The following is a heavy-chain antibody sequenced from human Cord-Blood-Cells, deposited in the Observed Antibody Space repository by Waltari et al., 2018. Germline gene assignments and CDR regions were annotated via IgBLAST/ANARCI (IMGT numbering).Heavy chain of an antibody. J-gene: IGHJ4*02. CDR1: GGTCSSYA. Sequence: QVQLVQYGAEVKKPGSSVTVSCKASGGTCSSYAISWVRQAPGQGLEWMGEIVPVFGTANSAQKFQGRVTITAYESTRTAYVELSSLRSEDTAVYYCASVGRYCSGGSCYFDYWGQGTLVSVSS. CDR2: IVPVFGTA. D-gene: IGHD2-15*01. CDR3: ASVGRYCSGGSCYFDY. V-gene: IGHV1-69*01.